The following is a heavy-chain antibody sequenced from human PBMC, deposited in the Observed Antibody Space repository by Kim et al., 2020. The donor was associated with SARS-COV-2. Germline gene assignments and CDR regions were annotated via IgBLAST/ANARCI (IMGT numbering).Heavy chain of an antibody. V-gene: IGHV3-23*01. J-gene: IGHJ4*02. CDR3: EQRITFGGVFGY. D-gene: IGHD3-16*01. Sequence: YYADSVKGRYTISRDKSKNMMNVQMNSLRAEHKAVYYFEQRITFGGVFGYWGQGTLVSVSS.